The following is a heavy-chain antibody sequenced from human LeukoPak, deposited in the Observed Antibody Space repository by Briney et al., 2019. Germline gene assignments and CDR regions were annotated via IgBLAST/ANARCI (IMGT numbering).Heavy chain of an antibody. CDR2: ISGSGGST. CDR3: ARTYDWNDVVNY. J-gene: IGHJ4*02. D-gene: IGHD1-1*01. Sequence: GGSLRLSCAASGFTFSSYAMSWVRQAPGKGLEWVSAISGSGGSTYYADSVKGRFTISRDNAKNSLYLQMNSLRAEDTAVYYCARTYDWNDVVNYWGQGTLVTVSS. V-gene: IGHV3-23*01. CDR1: GFTFSSYA.